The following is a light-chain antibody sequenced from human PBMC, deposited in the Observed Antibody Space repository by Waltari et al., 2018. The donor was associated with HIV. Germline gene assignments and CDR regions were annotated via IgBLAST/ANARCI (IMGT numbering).Light chain of an antibody. CDR2: GAS. Sequence: EIVMAQSPATLSVSPGETATVSCRASQSVSNSLAWYQQKPGQTPRLLIYGASTRATGIPARFSGSGSGTEFILTISSLQSEDFAIYYCQHYHNWPPWTFGQGTKVEIK. CDR3: QHYHNWPPWT. V-gene: IGKV3-15*01. CDR1: QSVSNS. J-gene: IGKJ1*01.